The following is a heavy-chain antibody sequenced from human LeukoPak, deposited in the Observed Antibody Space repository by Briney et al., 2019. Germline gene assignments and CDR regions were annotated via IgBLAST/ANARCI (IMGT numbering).Heavy chain of an antibody. J-gene: IGHJ4*02. V-gene: IGHV4-30-2*01. CDR3: ARAEMATIYY. CDR2: IYHSGST. Sequence: SETLSLTCAVSGGSISSGGYSWSWIRQPPGKGLEWIVYIYHSGSTYYNPSLKSRVTISVDRSKNQFSLKLSSVTAADTAVYYCARAEMATIYYWGQGTLVTVSS. CDR1: GGSISSGGYS. D-gene: IGHD5-24*01.